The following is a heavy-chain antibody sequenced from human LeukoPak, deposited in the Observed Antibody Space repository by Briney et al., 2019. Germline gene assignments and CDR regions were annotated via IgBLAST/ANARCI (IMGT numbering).Heavy chain of an antibody. CDR2: IIPIFGTA. V-gene: IGHV1-69*05. Sequence: SVKVSCKASGGTFSSYAISWVRQAPGQGLEWMGGIIPIFGTANYAQKFQGRVTITTDESTSTAYMELSSLRSEATAVYYCATDPGGGVATIVDYWGQGTLVTVSS. CDR3: ATDPGGGVATIVDY. J-gene: IGHJ4*02. CDR1: GGTFSSYA. D-gene: IGHD5-12*01.